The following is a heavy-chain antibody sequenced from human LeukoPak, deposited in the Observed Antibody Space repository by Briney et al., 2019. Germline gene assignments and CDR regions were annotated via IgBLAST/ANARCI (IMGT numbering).Heavy chain of an antibody. CDR1: GDSISGHF. V-gene: IGHV4-59*11. Sequence: PSETLSLTCFVSGDSISGHFWSWIRQPPGKGLEWIGFLYYSGNTDYNPSLKSRVTMSIDTSKNQFSLELSSMTAADTAVYFCARVKGYSYGYRGTAYNYYMEAWGRGTTVTVS. CDR3: ARVKGYSYGYRGTAYNYYMEA. J-gene: IGHJ6*03. D-gene: IGHD5-18*01. CDR2: LYYSGNT.